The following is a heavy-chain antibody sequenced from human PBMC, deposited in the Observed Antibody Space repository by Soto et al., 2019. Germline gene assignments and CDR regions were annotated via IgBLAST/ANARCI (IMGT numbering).Heavy chain of an antibody. D-gene: IGHD5-18*01. CDR3: ERDSGVDSYVLYYYSYSGMDV. CDR1: GDSVSSNSAA. V-gene: IGHV6-1*01. J-gene: IGHJ6*02. Sequence: SQTLSLTCAISGDSVSSNSAAWNWIRQSPSRGLEWLGRTYYKSKWFNDYAVSVKSRITINPDTSKNQFSLQLNSVTPEDTAVYYCERDSGVDSYVLYYYSYSGMDVWGQGTRVTVSS. CDR2: TYYKSKWFN.